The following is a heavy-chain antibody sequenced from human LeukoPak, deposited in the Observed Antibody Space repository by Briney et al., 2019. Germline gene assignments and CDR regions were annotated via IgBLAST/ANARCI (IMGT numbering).Heavy chain of an antibody. CDR1: GGSFSGYY. J-gene: IGHJ2*01. CDR2: INHSGST. CDR3: ARSLSPRVTIHLGYFDL. D-gene: IGHD4-17*01. V-gene: IGHV4-34*01. Sequence: PSETLSLTCAVYGGSFSGYYWSWIRQPPGKGLEWIGEINHSGSTNYNPSLKSRVTISVDTSKNQFSLKLSSVTAADTAVYYCARSLSPRVTIHLGYFDLGGRGTWVTVSS.